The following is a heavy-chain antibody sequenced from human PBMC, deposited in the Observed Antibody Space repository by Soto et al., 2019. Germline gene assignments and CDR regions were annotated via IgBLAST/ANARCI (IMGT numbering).Heavy chain of an antibody. V-gene: IGHV1-69*01. D-gene: IGHD5-18*01. CDR1: GGTFSSYA. J-gene: IGHJ5*02. CDR2: IIPIFGTA. CDR3: AGDRSSGYSYGYGIGFWFDP. Sequence: QVQLVQSGAEVKKPGSSVKVSCKASGGTFSSYAISWVRQAPGQGLEWMGGIIPIFGTANYAQKFQGRVTITADESTRTGYKGLSSLRSGDTAVYYWAGDRSSGYSYGYGIGFWFDPWGQGTLVTVSS.